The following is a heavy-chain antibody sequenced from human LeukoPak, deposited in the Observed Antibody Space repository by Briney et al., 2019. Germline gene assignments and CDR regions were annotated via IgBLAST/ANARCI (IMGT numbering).Heavy chain of an antibody. D-gene: IGHD3-10*01. CDR2: IIPIFGTA. CDR3: ARATEYYGSGSYYNH. CDR1: GGTFTSYA. J-gene: IGHJ4*02. V-gene: IGHV1-69*13. Sequence: SVKVSCKASGGTFTSYAISWVRQAPGQGLEWMGGIIPIFGTANYAQKFQGRVTITASESTSTAYMELSSLRSEDTAVYYCARATEYYGSGSYYNHWGQGTLVTVSS.